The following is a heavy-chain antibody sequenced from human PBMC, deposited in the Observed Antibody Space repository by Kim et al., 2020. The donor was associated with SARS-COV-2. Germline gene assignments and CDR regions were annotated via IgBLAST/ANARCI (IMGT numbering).Heavy chain of an antibody. D-gene: IGHD3-3*01. J-gene: IGHJ3*02. CDR2: IYYSGSN. Sequence: SETLSLTCTVSGGSISSGDYYWSWIRQPPGKGLEWIGYIYYSGSNYYNPSLKSRVTISVDTSKNQFSLKLSSVTAADTAVYYCARGEGITIVGVVIIGAFDIWGQGTMVTVSS. CDR3: ARGEGITIVGVVIIGAFDI. CDR1: GGSISSGDYY. V-gene: IGHV4-30-4*01.